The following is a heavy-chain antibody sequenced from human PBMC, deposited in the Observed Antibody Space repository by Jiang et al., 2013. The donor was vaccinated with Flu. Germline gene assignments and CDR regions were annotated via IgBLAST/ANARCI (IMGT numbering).Heavy chain of an antibody. CDR2: IRSKTYGGTT. V-gene: IGHV3-49*05. J-gene: IGHJ4*02. CDR3: SRAARITFGGDFSFDY. D-gene: IGHD3-16*01. CDR1: GFTFGDYG. Sequence: GLVKPGRSLRLSCTGSGFTFGDYGMSWFRLAPGKGLAWVGFIRSKTYGGTTEYAASVKGRFTISRDDSKTIVYLQMNSLRSEDTGVYYCSRAARITFGGDFSFDYWGQGTLVTVSS.